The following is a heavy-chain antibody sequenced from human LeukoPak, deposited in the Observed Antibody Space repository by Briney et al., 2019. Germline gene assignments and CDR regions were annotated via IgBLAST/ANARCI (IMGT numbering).Heavy chain of an antibody. CDR2: IWYGGSNK. CDR3: AKGSGYYSQYYFDY. D-gene: IGHD3-22*01. V-gene: IGHV3-30*18. J-gene: IGHJ4*02. CDR1: GFTFSSYG. Sequence: GRSLRLSCAASGFTFSSYGMHWVRQAPGKGLEWVAVIWYGGSNKYYADSVKGRFTISRDNSKNTLYLQMNSLRAEDTAVYYCAKGSGYYSQYYFDYWGQGTLVTVSS.